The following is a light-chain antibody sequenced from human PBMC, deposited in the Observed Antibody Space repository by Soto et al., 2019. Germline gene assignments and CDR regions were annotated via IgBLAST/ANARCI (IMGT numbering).Light chain of an antibody. CDR3: SSFTSSGTRV. Sequence: QYALTQPASVSGSPGQSITISCTGTSSDIGGYNYVSWYQQHPGKAPKLMIYDVSGRPSGVSNRFSGSKSGNTASLTISGLQAEDEADYYCSSFTSSGTRVFGTGTKLTVL. V-gene: IGLV2-14*01. CDR2: DVS. J-gene: IGLJ1*01. CDR1: SSDIGGYNY.